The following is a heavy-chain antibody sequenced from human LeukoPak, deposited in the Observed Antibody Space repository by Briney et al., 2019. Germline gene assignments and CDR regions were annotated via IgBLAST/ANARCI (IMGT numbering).Heavy chain of an antibody. CDR1: GDSFINYY. J-gene: IGHJ4*02. Sequence: SETLSLTCTVSGDSFINYYWSWIRQPPGKGLEWIGYIYYSGSTNYNPSLKSRVTISVDTSKSQFSLKLSSVTAADTAVYYCARHPAQWLLYDYWGQGTLVTVSS. CDR2: IYYSGST. V-gene: IGHV4-59*08. CDR3: ARHPAQWLLYDY. D-gene: IGHD3-22*01.